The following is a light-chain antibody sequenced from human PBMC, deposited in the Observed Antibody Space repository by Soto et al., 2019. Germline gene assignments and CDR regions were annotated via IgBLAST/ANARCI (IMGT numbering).Light chain of an antibody. Sequence: VLTQSPLSLPVTLGQPASISCRSSQSPLYSDGNTYLNWFLQRPGQSPRRXIYEVSKRDSGVPDRFSGSGSGTDFTLKISRVEAADVGVYYCMQGTHWPPTFGQGTKVDI. CDR2: EVS. J-gene: IGKJ1*01. CDR1: QSPLYSDGNTY. CDR3: MQGTHWPPT. V-gene: IGKV2-30*01.